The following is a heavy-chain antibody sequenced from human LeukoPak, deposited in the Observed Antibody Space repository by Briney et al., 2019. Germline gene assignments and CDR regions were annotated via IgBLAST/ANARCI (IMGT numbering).Heavy chain of an antibody. CDR3: AREVAARRLGSWFDP. CDR1: GFTFSDYW. Sequence: GGSLRLSCAASGFTFSDYWMTWVRQAPGKGLEWVANIKQAGSERYYVDSVKGRFTISRDNAKNSLYLQMNSLRAEDTAVYFCAREVAARRLGSWFDPWGQGTLATVSS. V-gene: IGHV3-7*01. D-gene: IGHD6-6*01. CDR2: IKQAGSER. J-gene: IGHJ5*02.